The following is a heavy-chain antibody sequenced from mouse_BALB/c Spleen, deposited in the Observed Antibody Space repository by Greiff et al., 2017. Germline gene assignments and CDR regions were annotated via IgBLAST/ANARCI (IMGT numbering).Heavy chain of an antibody. V-gene: IGHV14-3*02. Sequence: EVQLQQSGAELVKPGASVKLSCTASGFNIKDTYMHWVKQRPEQGLEWIGRIDPANGNTKYDPKFQGKATITADTSSNTAYLQLSSLTSEDTAVYYCARAFIYGRGYFDVWGAGTTVTVAS. CDR1: GFNIKDTY. CDR3: ARAFIYGRGYFDV. CDR2: IDPANGNT. J-gene: IGHJ1*01. D-gene: IGHD1-1*01.